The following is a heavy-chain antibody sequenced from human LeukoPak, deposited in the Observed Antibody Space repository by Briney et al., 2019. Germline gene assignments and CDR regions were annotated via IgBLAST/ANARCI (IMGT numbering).Heavy chain of an antibody. Sequence: GGSLRLSCAASGYTFRRYSINWVRQAPGKGREWVSYFSKSSSTIYNADSVKGRFTISRDNAKNSLYLQDSSLIDDDTAVYYCARSFSSGWLFDYWGQGTLVTVSS. J-gene: IGHJ4*02. D-gene: IGHD6-19*01. CDR2: FSKSSSTI. CDR1: GYTFRRYS. V-gene: IGHV3-48*02. CDR3: ARSFSSGWLFDY.